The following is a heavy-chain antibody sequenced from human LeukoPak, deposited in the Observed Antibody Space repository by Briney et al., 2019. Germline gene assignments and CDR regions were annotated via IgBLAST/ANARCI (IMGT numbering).Heavy chain of an antibody. CDR1: GGSISSYY. Sequence: SETLSLTCTVSGGSISSYYWSWIRQPPGKGLEWIGYIYYSGSTYYNPSLKSRVTISVDTSKNQFSLKLSSVTAADTAVYYCATTPHAKIRYLGWFDPWGQGTLVTVSS. CDR2: IYYSGST. V-gene: IGHV4-59*04. CDR3: ATTPHAKIRYLGWFDP. D-gene: IGHD3-9*01. J-gene: IGHJ5*02.